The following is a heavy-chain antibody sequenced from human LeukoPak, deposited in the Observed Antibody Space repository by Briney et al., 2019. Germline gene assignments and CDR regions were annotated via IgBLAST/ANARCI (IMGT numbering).Heavy chain of an antibody. D-gene: IGHD3-3*01. CDR2: ISSSSSYI. J-gene: IGHJ4*02. CDR1: GFTFSTYS. CDR3: ARTLTIFGVVIPFDY. V-gene: IGHV3-21*01. Sequence: GGSLRLSCAASGFTFSTYSMNWVRQAPGKGLEWVSSISSSSSYIYYADSVKGRFTISRDNAKKSVYLQMNSLRAEDTAVYYCARTLTIFGVVIPFDYWGQGTLVTVSS.